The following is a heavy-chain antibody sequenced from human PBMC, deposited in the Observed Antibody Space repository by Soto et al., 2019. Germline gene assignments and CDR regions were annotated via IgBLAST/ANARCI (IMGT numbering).Heavy chain of an antibody. CDR3: ARDGYDSSGYIPDY. Sequence: QVQLVESGGGVVQPGRSLRLSCAASGFTFSSYAMHWVRQAPGKGLEWVAVISYDGSNKYYADSVKGRFTISRDNSKNTLYLQMNSLRAEDTAVYYCARDGYDSSGYIPDYWGQGTLVTVSS. CDR1: GFTFSSYA. J-gene: IGHJ4*02. D-gene: IGHD3-22*01. CDR2: ISYDGSNK. V-gene: IGHV3-30-3*01.